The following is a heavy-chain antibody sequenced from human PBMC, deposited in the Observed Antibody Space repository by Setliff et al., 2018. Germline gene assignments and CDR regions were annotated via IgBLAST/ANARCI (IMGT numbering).Heavy chain of an antibody. CDR2: IYTSWST. CDR3: ARMSGFLYIDV. D-gene: IGHD3-3*01. V-gene: IGHV4-61*09. J-gene: IGHJ6*03. CDR1: GGSISNTYYY. Sequence: PSETLSLTCTVSGGSISNTYYYWSWIRQPAGQGLEWIGQIYTSWSTNYNPSLKSRVTISVDTSKNQFPLKLSSVTAADTAVYYCARMSGFLYIDVWGKGTTVTVSS.